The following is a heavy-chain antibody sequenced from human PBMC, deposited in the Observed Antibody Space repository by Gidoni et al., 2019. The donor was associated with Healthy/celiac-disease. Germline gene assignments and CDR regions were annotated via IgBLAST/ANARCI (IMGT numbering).Heavy chain of an antibody. CDR1: GLAFEEYT. CDR2: ISWDGGST. Sequence: EVQLVESGGVVVQPGGSLRLSCADSGLAFEEYTMHWVRQAPGKGLEWVSLISWDGGSTYYADSVKVRFTISRDNSKNSLYLQMNSLRTEDTALYYCAKSSYDFWSGYSPIDYWGQGTLVTVSS. J-gene: IGHJ4*02. CDR3: AKSSYDFWSGYSPIDY. D-gene: IGHD3-3*01. V-gene: IGHV3-43*01.